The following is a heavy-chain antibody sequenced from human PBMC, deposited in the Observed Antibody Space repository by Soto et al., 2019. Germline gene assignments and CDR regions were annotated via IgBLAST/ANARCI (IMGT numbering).Heavy chain of an antibody. D-gene: IGHD5-12*01. CDR2: FSPSGSGT. V-gene: IGHV1-46*01. CDR3: ARPVAGSNFYGMDV. J-gene: IGHJ6*02. Sequence: ASVKVSCKASGYTFSSYYMHWVRQAPGQGLEWMGIFSPSGSGTSYAQKFQGRVTMTGDTSTSTVYMELSSLRSAYTAVYYCARPVAGSNFYGMDVWGQGSAVTVSS. CDR1: GYTFSSYY.